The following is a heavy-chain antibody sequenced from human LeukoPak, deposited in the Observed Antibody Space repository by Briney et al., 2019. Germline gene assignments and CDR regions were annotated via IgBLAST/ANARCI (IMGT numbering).Heavy chain of an antibody. CDR3: ARDRDFWSGGAFDI. CDR2: ISYDGSNK. V-gene: IGHV3-30*04. Sequence: GRSMRLSCAASGFTFSSDAMHWVRQAPGKGLEWVGVISYDGSNKYYADSVKGRFTISRDNSKNTLYLQMDSLRAEDTAVYYCARDRDFWSGGAFDIWGQGTMVTVSS. CDR1: GFTFSSDA. D-gene: IGHD3-3*01. J-gene: IGHJ3*02.